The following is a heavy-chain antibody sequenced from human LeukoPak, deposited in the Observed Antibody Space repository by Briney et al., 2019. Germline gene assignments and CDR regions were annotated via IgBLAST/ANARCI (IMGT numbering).Heavy chain of an antibody. CDR1: GYSIGSGYY. CDR2: IYHGRST. J-gene: IGHJ3*02. V-gene: IGHV4-38-2*01. Sequence: PSETLSLTCAVSGYSIGSGYYWGWTRQPPGKGLEWIGSIYHGRSTYYNPSLKSRVTISVDTSKNQFSLKLSSVTAADTAVYYCARHRPTYYDFWSGPMGDAFDIWGQGKMVTVSS. CDR3: ARHRPTYYDFWSGPMGDAFDI. D-gene: IGHD3-3*01.